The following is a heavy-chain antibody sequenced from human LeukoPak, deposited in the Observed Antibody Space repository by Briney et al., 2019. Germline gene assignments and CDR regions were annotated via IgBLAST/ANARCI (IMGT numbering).Heavy chain of an antibody. CDR1: GFTFSNAW. CDR3: TGYYYGSGSYYNVEWFDP. J-gene: IGHJ5*02. D-gene: IGHD3-10*01. CDR2: IRPRSDGGTT. Sequence: GGALRLSCAASGFTFSNAWMSWVRQAPGKGLEWGGRIRPRSDGGTTDYAAPVKGRFTISRDDSKNTLFLQMNSLKTEDTAVYYCTGYYYGSGSYYNVEWFDPWGQGTLVTVSS. V-gene: IGHV3-15*01.